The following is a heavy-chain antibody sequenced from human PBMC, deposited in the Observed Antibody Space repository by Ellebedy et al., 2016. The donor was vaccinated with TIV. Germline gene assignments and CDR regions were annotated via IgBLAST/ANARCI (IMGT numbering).Heavy chain of an antibody. D-gene: IGHD2-2*02. CDR2: ISWNSGSI. Sequence: SLKISXAASGFTFDDYAMHWVRQAPGKGLEWVSGISWNSGSIGYADSVKGRFTISRDNAKNSLYLQMNSLRAEDTALYYCAKDADCSSTSCYNGQYYYGMDVWGQGTTVTVSS. V-gene: IGHV3-9*01. CDR1: GFTFDDYA. J-gene: IGHJ6*02. CDR3: AKDADCSSTSCYNGQYYYGMDV.